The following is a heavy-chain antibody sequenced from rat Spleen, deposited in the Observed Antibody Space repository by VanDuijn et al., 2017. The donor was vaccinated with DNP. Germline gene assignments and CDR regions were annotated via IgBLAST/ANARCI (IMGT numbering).Heavy chain of an antibody. CDR1: GFTFNNYW. V-gene: IGHV5-31*01. D-gene: IGHD1-12*02. J-gene: IGHJ3*01. CDR2: ITHTGGSI. Sequence: EVQLVESGGGLVQPGRSLKLSCVASGFTFNNYWMSWIRQAPGKGLEWVASITHTGGSIYYPDSVKGRFTISRDNAQNTLYLQMNSLRSEDTATYYCTRDYDGSYYYGGWFAYWGQGTLVTVSS. CDR3: TRDYDGSYYYGGWFAY.